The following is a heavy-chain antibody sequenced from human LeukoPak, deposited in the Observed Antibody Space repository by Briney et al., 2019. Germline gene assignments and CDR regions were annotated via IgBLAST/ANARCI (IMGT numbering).Heavy chain of an antibody. CDR1: AFIFSGHW. Sequence: GSLRLSCEGSAFIFSGHWMNWVRQTPGKGLEWIGYIYYSGSTNYNPSLKSRVTISVDTSKNQFSLKLSSVTAADTAVYYCARGSYYYDSSGYYSDYYYYGMDVWGQGTTVTVSS. D-gene: IGHD3-22*01. CDR2: IYYSGST. CDR3: ARGSYYYDSSGYYSDYYYYGMDV. J-gene: IGHJ6*02. V-gene: IGHV4-59*11.